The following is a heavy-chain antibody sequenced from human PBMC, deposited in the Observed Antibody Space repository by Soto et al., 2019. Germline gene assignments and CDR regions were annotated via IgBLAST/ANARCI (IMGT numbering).Heavy chain of an antibody. CDR1: GGSISSGGYY. J-gene: IGHJ5*02. D-gene: IGHD5-12*01. V-gene: IGHV4-31*03. CDR2: IYYSGST. CDR3: ARGAATIVMRNWFDP. Sequence: SETLSLTCTVSGGSISSGGYYWSWIRQHPGKGLEWIGYIYYSGSTYYNPSLKSRVTISVDTSKNQFSLKLSSVTAADTAVYYCARGAATIVMRNWFDPSGQGTLVTVSS.